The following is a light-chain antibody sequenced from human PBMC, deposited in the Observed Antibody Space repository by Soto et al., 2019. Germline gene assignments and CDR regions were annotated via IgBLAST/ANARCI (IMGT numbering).Light chain of an antibody. V-gene: IGKV3-15*01. Sequence: DKLMSQSPATLSVSPGERVTLSCRASQNIHNHMSWFLQKPGQTPRLLIYGASTRATGIPARFSGSGSGTEFTLTISSLQSEDFAVYYCQQYNNWPPITFGQGTRLEIK. CDR2: GAS. CDR1: QNIHNH. J-gene: IGKJ5*01. CDR3: QQYNNWPPIT.